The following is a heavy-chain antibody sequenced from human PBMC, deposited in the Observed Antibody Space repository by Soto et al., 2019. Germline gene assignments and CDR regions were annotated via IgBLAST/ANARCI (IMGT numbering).Heavy chain of an antibody. CDR2: IIPIFGTA. V-gene: IGHV1-69*12. J-gene: IGHJ6*02. D-gene: IGHD2-21*02. CDR1: GGTFSSYA. Sequence: QVQLVQSGAEVKKPGSSVKVSCKASGGTFSSYAISWVRQAPGQGLEWMGGIIPIFGTANYAQKFQGRVTSPVDVTTRHADREVSSLRSEDTAVYYCARDRGDYCGGGCYSRYYYYYGMDVWGQGTTVTVSS. CDR3: ARDRGDYCGGGCYSRYYYYYGMDV.